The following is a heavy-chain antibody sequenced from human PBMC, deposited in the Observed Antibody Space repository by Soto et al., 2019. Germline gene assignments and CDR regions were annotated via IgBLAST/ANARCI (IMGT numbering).Heavy chain of an antibody. Sequence: VGSLRLSCAASGFTFSSYAMSWVRQAPVNGLEWVSSISGSGGSTYYADSVKGRFTISRDNSKNTLYLQMNSLRAEDTAVYYCAKDWVVPAAAMGFDPWGQGTLVTVSS. D-gene: IGHD2-2*01. CDR1: GFTFSSYA. J-gene: IGHJ5*02. V-gene: IGHV3-23*01. CDR2: ISGSGGST. CDR3: AKDWVVPAAAMGFDP.